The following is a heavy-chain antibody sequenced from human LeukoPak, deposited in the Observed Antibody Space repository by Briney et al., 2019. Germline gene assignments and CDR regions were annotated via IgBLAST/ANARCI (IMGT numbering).Heavy chain of an antibody. CDR3: ARVVVVAATPLYYYGMDV. CDR1: GYTFTGYN. CDR2: INPNSGGT. D-gene: IGHD2-15*01. V-gene: IGHV1-2*02. J-gene: IGHJ6*02. Sequence: ASVKVSCKASGYTFTGYNMHWVRQAPGQGLEWMGWINPNSGGTNYAQKFQGRVTMTRDTSISTAYMELSRLRSDDTAVYYCARVVVVAATPLYYYGMDVWGQGTTVTVSS.